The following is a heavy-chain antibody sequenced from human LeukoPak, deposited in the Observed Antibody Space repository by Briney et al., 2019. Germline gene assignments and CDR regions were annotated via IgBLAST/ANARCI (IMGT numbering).Heavy chain of an antibody. CDR2: IYTGGST. D-gene: IGHD1-14*01. Sequence: GGSLRLSCAASGFAVGSKYMSWVRQAPGKGLEWVSVIYTGGSTHYPDSVKGRFTISRDDSKNTVSLQTNSLRVEDTAMYYCARNLGTLATGGVALDIWGQGTMVTVAS. CDR1: GFAVGSKY. CDR3: ARNLGTLATGGVALDI. J-gene: IGHJ3*02. V-gene: IGHV3-66*01.